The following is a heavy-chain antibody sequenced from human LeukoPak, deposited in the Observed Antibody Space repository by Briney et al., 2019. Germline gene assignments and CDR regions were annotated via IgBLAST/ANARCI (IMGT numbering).Heavy chain of an antibody. Sequence: PGGSLRLSCAASGFTFSGSAMHWVRQASGKGLEWVGRIRSKANSYATAYAASVKGRFTISRDDSKNTAYLQMNSLRAEDTAVYYCARDFSTVGATDYWGQGTLVTVSS. J-gene: IGHJ4*02. D-gene: IGHD1-26*01. CDR1: GFTFSGSA. CDR3: ARDFSTVGATDY. CDR2: IRSKANSYAT. V-gene: IGHV3-73*01.